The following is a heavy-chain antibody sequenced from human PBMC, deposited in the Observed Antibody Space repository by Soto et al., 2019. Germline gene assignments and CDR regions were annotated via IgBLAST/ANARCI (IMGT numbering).Heavy chain of an antibody. CDR2: ISPYNGNT. D-gene: IGHD5-12*01. Sequence: ASVKVSCQASGYSFTNYDISWVRQAPGQGLEWMGWISPYNGNTKYSQKFQGRVTITRDTSASTAYMELSSLRSEDTAVYYCARKGGYGGYYFDYWGQGTLVTVSS. V-gene: IGHV1-18*01. J-gene: IGHJ4*02. CDR1: GYSFTNYD. CDR3: ARKGGYGGYYFDY.